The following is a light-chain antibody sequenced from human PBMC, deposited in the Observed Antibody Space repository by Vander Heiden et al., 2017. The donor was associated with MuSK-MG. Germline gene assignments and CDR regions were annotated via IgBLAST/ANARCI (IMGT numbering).Light chain of an antibody. CDR3: QAGDSSIVV. CDR1: KLVDNY. J-gene: IGLJ2*01. CDR2: KDS. Sequence: SYALTQPPSVSVSPGQTASITCSGDKLVDNYACWYQQPPGQSPVLVIYKDSKRPSEIPERFSGSNSGNTATLTISGTQEMDEADYYCQAGDSSIVVFGGGTKLTVL. V-gene: IGLV3-1*01.